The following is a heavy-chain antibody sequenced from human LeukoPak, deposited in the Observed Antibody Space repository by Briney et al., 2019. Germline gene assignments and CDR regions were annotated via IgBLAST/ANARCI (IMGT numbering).Heavy chain of an antibody. CDR2: ISSSSSYI. J-gene: IGHJ6*03. Sequence: GGSLRLSCAASGFTFSSYSMNWVRQAPGKGLEWVSSISSSSSYIYYADSVKGRFTISRDNAKNSLYLQMNSLRAEDTAVYYCARDTGTDYDFWSGYYGREYYYYYMDVWGEGTTVTVSS. D-gene: IGHD3-3*01. CDR1: GFTFSSYS. CDR3: ARDTGTDYDFWSGYYGREYYYYYMDV. V-gene: IGHV3-21*01.